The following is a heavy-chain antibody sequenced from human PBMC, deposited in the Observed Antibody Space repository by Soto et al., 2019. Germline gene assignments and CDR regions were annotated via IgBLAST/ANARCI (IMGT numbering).Heavy chain of an antibody. CDR2: LSSSSSTI. CDR3: ARDHPKVVAAKAIYYYYYMDV. Sequence: EVQLVESGGGLVQPGGSLRLSCAASGFTFSSYSMNWVRQAPGKGLEWVSYLSSSSSTIYYADSVKGRFTISRDNAKNSMYLQMNSLRAEDTAVYYCARDHPKVVAAKAIYYYYYMDVWGKGTTVTVSS. J-gene: IGHJ6*03. D-gene: IGHD2-15*01. CDR1: GFTFSSYS. V-gene: IGHV3-48*01.